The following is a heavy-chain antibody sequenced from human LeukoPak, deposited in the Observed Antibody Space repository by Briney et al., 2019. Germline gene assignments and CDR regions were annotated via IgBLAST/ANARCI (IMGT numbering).Heavy chain of an antibody. CDR1: GGSFIGYY. J-gene: IGHJ3*02. CDR2: IYYSGST. Sequence: SETLSLTCAVYGGSFIGYYWSWLRQPPGKGLEWIGSIYYSGSTYYNPSLKSRVTISVDASKNQFSLKLSSVTAADTAVYYCARIRSGVYYDSSGYSSDAFDIWGQGTMVTVSS. D-gene: IGHD3-22*01. V-gene: IGHV4-34*01. CDR3: ARIRSGVYYDSSGYSSDAFDI.